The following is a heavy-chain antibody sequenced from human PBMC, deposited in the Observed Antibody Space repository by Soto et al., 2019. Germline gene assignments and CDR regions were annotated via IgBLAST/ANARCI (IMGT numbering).Heavy chain of an antibody. CDR3: ATYSSSSRNYFDY. J-gene: IGHJ4*02. CDR2: IYYSGST. D-gene: IGHD6-6*01. CDR1: GGSISSGGYY. V-gene: IGHV4-31*03. Sequence: QVQLQESGPGLVKPSQTLSLTCTVSGGSISSGGYYWSWIRQHPGKGLEWIGYIYYSGSTYYNPSLKSRVTRSVDTSKNQFALKLSSVTAADTAVYYCATYSSSSRNYFDYWGQGPLVTVSS.